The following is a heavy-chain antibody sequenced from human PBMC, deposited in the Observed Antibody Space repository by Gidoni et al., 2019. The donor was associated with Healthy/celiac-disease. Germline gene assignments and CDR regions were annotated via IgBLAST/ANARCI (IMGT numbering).Heavy chain of an antibody. CDR2: IDWDDDK. CDR3: ARIRYSSSFRWAPPDAFDI. D-gene: IGHD6-6*01. CDR1: GFSLSTSGMC. J-gene: IGHJ3*02. V-gene: IGHV2-70*15. Sequence: QVTLRESGPALVKPTQTLTLTCTFSGFSLSTSGMCVSWIRQPPGKALEWLARIDWDDDKYYSTSLKTRLTISKDTSKNQVVLTMTNMDPVDTATYYCARIRYSSSFRWAPPDAFDIWGQGTMVTVSS.